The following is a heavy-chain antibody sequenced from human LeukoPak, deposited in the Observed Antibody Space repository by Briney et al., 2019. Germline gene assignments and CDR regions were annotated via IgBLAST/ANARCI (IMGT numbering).Heavy chain of an antibody. CDR3: SRGYYGSGPDS. D-gene: IGHD3-10*01. V-gene: IGHV3-53*01. CDR2: IYSGGTT. J-gene: IGHJ4*02. Sequence: PGGSLRLSCAASGFTVSSNYMNWVRQAPGKGLEWVSVIYSGGTTYYADSVKGRFTISRDNSKNTLYLQMNSRRAEDTTVYYCSRGYYGSGPDSWGQGTLVTVSS. CDR1: GFTVSSNY.